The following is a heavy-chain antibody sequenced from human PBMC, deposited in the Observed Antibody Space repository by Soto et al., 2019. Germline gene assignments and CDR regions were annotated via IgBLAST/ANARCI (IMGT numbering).Heavy chain of an antibody. Sequence: ASVKVSCKASGYTFTGYYMHWVRQAPGQGLEWMGWINPNSGGTNYAQKFQGRVTMTRDTSISTAYMELSRLRSDDTAVYYCARTPSQWETTLDYWGQGTLVTVS. V-gene: IGHV1-2*02. CDR3: ARTPSQWETTLDY. D-gene: IGHD1-26*01. CDR2: INPNSGGT. J-gene: IGHJ4*02. CDR1: GYTFTGYY.